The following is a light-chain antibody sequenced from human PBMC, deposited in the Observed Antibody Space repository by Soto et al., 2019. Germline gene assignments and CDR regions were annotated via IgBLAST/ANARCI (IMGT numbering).Light chain of an antibody. CDR2: EVN. Sequence: QSALTQPPSASGSPGQSVTISCTGTSSDVGGYNYVSWYQQHPGKAPKLIIYEVNKRPSGVPDRFSGSKSGKTASLTVSGLQTEDEADYYCSSYAGTGHLVFGGGTKLTVL. V-gene: IGLV2-8*01. CDR3: SSYAGTGHLV. CDR1: SSDVGGYNY. J-gene: IGLJ2*01.